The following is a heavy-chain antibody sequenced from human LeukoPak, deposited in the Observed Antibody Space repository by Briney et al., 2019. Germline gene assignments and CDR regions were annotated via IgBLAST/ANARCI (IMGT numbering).Heavy chain of an antibody. CDR2: INHSGST. D-gene: IGHD3-22*01. V-gene: IGHV4-34*01. CDR3: ARGSGYYDSIRNANWSDP. Sequence: PSETLSLTCAVYGGSFSGYYWSWIRQPPGKGLEWIGEINHSGSTNYNPSLKSRVTISVDTSKNQFSLKMSSVTAADTAVYYCARGSGYYDSIRNANWSDPWGQGTLVTVSS. J-gene: IGHJ5*02. CDR1: GGSFSGYY.